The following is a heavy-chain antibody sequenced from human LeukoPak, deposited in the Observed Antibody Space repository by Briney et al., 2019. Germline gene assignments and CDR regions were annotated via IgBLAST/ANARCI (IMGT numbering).Heavy chain of an antibody. CDR2: IYYSGST. V-gene: IGHV4-39*07. CDR1: GGSISSSSYY. J-gene: IGHJ4*02. D-gene: IGHD6-13*01. Sequence: PSETLSLTCTVSGGSISSSSYYWGWIRQPPGKGLEWIGSIYYSGSTYYNPSLKSRVTISVDTSKNQFSLKLSSVTAADTAVYYCARATRLTGYSSSWEPFDYWGQGTLVTVSS. CDR3: ARATRLTGYSSSWEPFDY.